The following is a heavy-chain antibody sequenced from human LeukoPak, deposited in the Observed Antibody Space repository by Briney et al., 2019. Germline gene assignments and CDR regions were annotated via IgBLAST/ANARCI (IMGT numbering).Heavy chain of an antibody. CDR2: IYYSGST. CDR3: ARGTIQLWLNYFDY. V-gene: IGHV4-59*01. Sequence: PSETLSLTCTVSGGSISSYYWSWIRQPPGKGLEWIGYIYYSGSTNYNPSLKSRVTISVDTSKNQFSLKLSSVTAADTAVYYCARGTIQLWLNYFDYWGQGTLVTVSS. CDR1: GGSISSYY. D-gene: IGHD5-18*01. J-gene: IGHJ4*02.